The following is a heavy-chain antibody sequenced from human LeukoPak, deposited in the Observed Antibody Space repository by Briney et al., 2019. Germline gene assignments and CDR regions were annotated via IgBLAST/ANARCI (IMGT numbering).Heavy chain of an antibody. D-gene: IGHD1-26*01. CDR2: MNPNSGNT. J-gene: IGHJ4*02. CDR3: ARDKIVGASLFDY. Sequence: GASVKVSCKASGYTFTSYDINWVRQATGQGLEWMGWMNPNSGNTGYAQKFQGRVTMTRNTSISTAYMELSSLRAEDTALYYCARDKIVGASLFDYWGQGALVTVSS. V-gene: IGHV1-8*01. CDR1: GYTFTSYD.